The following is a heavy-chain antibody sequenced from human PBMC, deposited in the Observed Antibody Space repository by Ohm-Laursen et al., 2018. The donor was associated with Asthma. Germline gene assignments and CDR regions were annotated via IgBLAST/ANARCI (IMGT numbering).Heavy chain of an antibody. Sequence: SLRLSCSASGFTFSSYAMHWVRQAPGKGLEWVAVISYDGSNKYYADSVQGRFTISRDNAKNTLDLQMNSLRDEDTAVYYCATDSRYGDYVPFDSWGQGTLVTVSS. CDR2: ISYDGSNK. D-gene: IGHD4-17*01. CDR3: ATDSRYGDYVPFDS. J-gene: IGHJ4*02. V-gene: IGHV3-30*07. CDR1: GFTFSSYA.